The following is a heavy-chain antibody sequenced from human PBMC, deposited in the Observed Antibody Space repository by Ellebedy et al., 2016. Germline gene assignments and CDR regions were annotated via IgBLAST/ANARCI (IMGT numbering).Heavy chain of an antibody. CDR3: ARRQLDPRSPWFGAFDI. Sequence: GESLKISCRGSGYTFSSYWIGWVRQMPGQGLEWMGIIYPGDSDTRYSPSFQGQVTISADKSTSTAYLLWRSLKASDTAMYYCARRQLDPRSPWFGAFDIWGQGTMVTVSS. V-gene: IGHV5-51*01. CDR2: IYPGDSDT. D-gene: IGHD3-10*01. J-gene: IGHJ3*02. CDR1: GYTFSSYW.